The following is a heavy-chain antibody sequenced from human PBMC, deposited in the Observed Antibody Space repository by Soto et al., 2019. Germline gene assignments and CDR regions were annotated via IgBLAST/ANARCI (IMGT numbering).Heavy chain of an antibody. CDR2: IYHSGST. Sequence: QVQLQESGPGLVKPSQTLSLTCNVSGGSISRGSYYWSWIRQHPGKGLEWIGYIYHSGSTYYNPSLKSRVTISVDTSKNQFSLKLSSVTAADTAVYYCAREAAGLGNWFDPWGQGTLVTVSS. J-gene: IGHJ5*02. CDR1: GGSISRGSYY. D-gene: IGHD6-13*01. V-gene: IGHV4-31*03. CDR3: AREAAGLGNWFDP.